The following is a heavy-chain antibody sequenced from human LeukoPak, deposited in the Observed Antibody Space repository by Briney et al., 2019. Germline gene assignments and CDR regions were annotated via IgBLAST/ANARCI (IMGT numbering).Heavy chain of an antibody. Sequence: GESLQISFKGSEYRFTSYWIGWVRPMPGKGLGWMGIIYPGDSDTRYSPSFQGQVTISADKSINTAYLQWSSLKASDSAMYYCAALVGRSGWAYLDYWGQGTLVTVFS. CDR2: IYPGDSDT. J-gene: IGHJ4*02. D-gene: IGHD2-15*01. V-gene: IGHV5-51*01. CDR1: EYRFTSYW. CDR3: AALVGRSGWAYLDY.